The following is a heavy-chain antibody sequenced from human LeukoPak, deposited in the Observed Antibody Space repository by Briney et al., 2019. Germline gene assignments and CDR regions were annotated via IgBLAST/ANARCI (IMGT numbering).Heavy chain of an antibody. J-gene: IGHJ4*02. CDR1: GFTLSSYA. D-gene: IGHD3-22*01. CDR2: IPISCGST. Sequence: GGSLRLSCAASGFTLSSYAMSSVRQAPGKGVEWVYAIPISCGSTYYAEPVKGRLTTSRDNSNNTLYLQMNSLRAEDTAVYYCAKQRAYATMTHFDYWGQGTLVTVSS. V-gene: IGHV3-23*01. CDR3: AKQRAYATMTHFDY.